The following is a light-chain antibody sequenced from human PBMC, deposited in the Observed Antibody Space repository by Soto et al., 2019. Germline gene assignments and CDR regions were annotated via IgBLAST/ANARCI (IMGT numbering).Light chain of an antibody. Sequence: QSVLTQPASVSGSPGQSITISCTGTSSDVGSHNLVSWYQQHPGQAPKLMIYEVSKRPFGVSARFSASKSGNTASLTSSGLQAEDEADYYCCSSGGSRAVFGGGAQLTVL. CDR3: CSSGGSRAV. V-gene: IGLV2-23*02. CDR2: EVS. CDR1: SSDVGSHNL. J-gene: IGLJ7*01.